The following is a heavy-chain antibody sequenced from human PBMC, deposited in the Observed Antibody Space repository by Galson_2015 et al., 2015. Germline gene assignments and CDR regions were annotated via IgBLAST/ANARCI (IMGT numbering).Heavy chain of an antibody. CDR3: SLTLNDAFDI. CDR2: IKEDGTEK. Sequence: SLRLSCAASGFMFNNFWMAWVRQAPGKGLEWVANIKEDGTEKNYLDSVKGRFTVSRDNAKNSLYLQMNSLRAEDTAVYFCSLTLNDAFDIWGQGTMVTVSS. D-gene: IGHD2-21*02. J-gene: IGHJ3*02. CDR1: GFMFNNFW. V-gene: IGHV3-7*01.